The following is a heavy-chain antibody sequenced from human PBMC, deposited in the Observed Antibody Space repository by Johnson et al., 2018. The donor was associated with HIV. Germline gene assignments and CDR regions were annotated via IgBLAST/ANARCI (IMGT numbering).Heavy chain of an antibody. Sequence: VQLVESGGGLIQPGGSLRLSCAASGFTVSSNYMSWVRQAPGKGLEWVSVIYSGGSTYYAASVKGRFTISRANSKNTLYLQMNSLRAEDTAVYYCARGYCSSTSCAPEEGNAFDIWGQGTMVTVSS. CDR1: GFTVSSNY. J-gene: IGHJ3*02. CDR2: IYSGGST. D-gene: IGHD2-2*01. V-gene: IGHV3-66*03. CDR3: ARGYCSSTSCAPEEGNAFDI.